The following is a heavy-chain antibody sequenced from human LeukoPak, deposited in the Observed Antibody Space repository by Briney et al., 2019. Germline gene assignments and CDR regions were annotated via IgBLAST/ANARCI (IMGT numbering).Heavy chain of an antibody. D-gene: IGHD3-3*01. CDR3: ARGSTYYDFWSGYRAYYYYYYYMDV. CDR1: GGSFSGYY. V-gene: IGHV4-34*01. Sequence: SETLSLTCAVYGGSFSGYYWSWIRQPPGKGLEWIGEINHSGSTNYNPSLKSRVTISVDTSKNQFSLKLSSVTAADTAVYYCARGSTYYDFWSGYRAYYYYYYYMDVWGKGTTVTVSS. J-gene: IGHJ6*03. CDR2: INHSGST.